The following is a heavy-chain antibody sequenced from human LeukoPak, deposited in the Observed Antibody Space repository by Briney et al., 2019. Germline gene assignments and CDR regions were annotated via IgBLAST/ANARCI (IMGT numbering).Heavy chain of an antibody. CDR3: AKRNSLAGTTSPFDY. CDR2: ISGSGGST. D-gene: IGHD1-26*01. V-gene: IGHV3-23*01. Sequence: GGSLRLSCAASGFTFSTYAMSWVRQAPGKGLGWVSGISGSGGSTYYADSVKGRFTISRDNSKTTLSLQMNSLRAEDTAVYYCAKRNSLAGTTSPFDYWGQETLVTVSS. J-gene: IGHJ4*02. CDR1: GFTFSTYA.